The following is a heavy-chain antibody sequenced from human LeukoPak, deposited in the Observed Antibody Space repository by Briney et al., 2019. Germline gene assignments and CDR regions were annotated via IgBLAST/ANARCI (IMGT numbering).Heavy chain of an antibody. J-gene: IGHJ4*02. CDR2: IYTSGST. CDR1: GGSISSYY. CDR3: ARHVPTPYYGTSGPFDY. V-gene: IGHV4-4*07. Sequence: SETLSLTCTVSGGSISSYYWSWIRQPAGKGLEWIGRIYTSGSTNYNPSLKSRVTMSVDTSKNQFSLKLTSVTAADTAVYFCARHVPTPYYGTSGPFDYWGQGTLVTVSS. D-gene: IGHD3-22*01.